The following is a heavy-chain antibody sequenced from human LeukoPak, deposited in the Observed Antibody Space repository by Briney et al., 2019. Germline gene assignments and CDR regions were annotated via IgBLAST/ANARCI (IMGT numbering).Heavy chain of an antibody. J-gene: IGHJ4*02. V-gene: IGHV1-69*01. CDR1: GGTFSSYA. CDR2: IIPIFGTA. CDR3: AAGNDWLSPLDY. D-gene: IGHD3-9*01. Sequence: SVKVSCKASGGTFSSYAISWARQAPGQGLEWMGGIIPIFGTANYAQKFQGRVTITADESTSTAYMELSSLRSEDTAVYYCAAGNDWLSPLDYWGQGTLVTVSS.